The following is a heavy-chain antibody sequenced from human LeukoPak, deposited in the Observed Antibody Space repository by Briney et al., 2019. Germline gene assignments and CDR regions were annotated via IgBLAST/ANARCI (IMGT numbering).Heavy chain of an antibody. Sequence: PGGSLKLSCAASGFTFDEYAMHWVRQVPGKGLEWVSLIGADGSRPDYAASVKGRFTISRDNAKNSLYLQMNSLRAEDTALYYCARDRDCSSTSCYRPYNWFDPWGQGTLVTVSS. D-gene: IGHD2-2*01. V-gene: IGHV3-43*02. CDR2: IGADGSRP. CDR3: ARDRDCSSTSCYRPYNWFDP. J-gene: IGHJ5*02. CDR1: GFTFDEYA.